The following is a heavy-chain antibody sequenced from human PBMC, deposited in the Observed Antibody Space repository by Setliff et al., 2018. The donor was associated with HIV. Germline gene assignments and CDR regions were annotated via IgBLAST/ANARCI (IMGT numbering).Heavy chain of an antibody. J-gene: IGHJ3*02. CDR3: ARGGDRMQIWSRFPFDI. D-gene: IGHD3-10*01. V-gene: IGHV7-4-1*02. Sequence: ASVKVSCKASGYTFNNYALYWVRQAPGQGFGWMGWINTNTGSPTYAQGFTRRFVFSLDPSVRTAYLQITGLKAEDTAAYYCARGGDRMQIWSRFPFDIWGQGTMVTVSS. CDR1: GYTFNNYA. CDR2: INTNTGSP.